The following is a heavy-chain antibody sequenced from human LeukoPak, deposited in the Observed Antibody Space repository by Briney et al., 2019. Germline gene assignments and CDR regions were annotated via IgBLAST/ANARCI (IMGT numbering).Heavy chain of an antibody. D-gene: IGHD3-22*01. Sequence: GGSLRLSCAASGFTLSSYAMSWVRQAPGKGVEWVSAISGSGGSTYYADSVKGRFTISRDNSKNTLYLQMNSLRAEDTAVYYCAKAPDYYDSSGYYYDYWGQGTLVTVSS. J-gene: IGHJ4*02. CDR2: ISGSGGST. V-gene: IGHV3-23*01. CDR1: GFTLSSYA. CDR3: AKAPDYYDSSGYYYDY.